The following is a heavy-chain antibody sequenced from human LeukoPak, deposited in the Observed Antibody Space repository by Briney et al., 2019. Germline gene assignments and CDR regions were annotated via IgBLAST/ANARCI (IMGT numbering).Heavy chain of an antibody. CDR1: GYTFTSYD. CDR2: MNPNSGNT. V-gene: IGHV1-8*01. CDR3: ARDPPYCSGGSCYSWWLDP. Sequence: ASVKVSCKASGYTFTSYDINWVRQATGQGLEWMGWMNPNSGNTGYAQKFQGRVTMTRNTSISTAYMELSSLRSEDTAVYYCARDPPYCSGGSCYSWWLDPWGQGTLVTVSS. J-gene: IGHJ5*02. D-gene: IGHD2-15*01.